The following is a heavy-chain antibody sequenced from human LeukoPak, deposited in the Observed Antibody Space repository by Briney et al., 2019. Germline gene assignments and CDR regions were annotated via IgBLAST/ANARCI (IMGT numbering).Heavy chain of an antibody. CDR2: GST. D-gene: IGHD4-23*01. CDR1: GGSISSHH. CDR3: ARVRYYGGNSGSFDY. Sequence: SETLSLTCTVSGGSISSHHWSWIRQPPGKGLEWIGGSTSYNPSLKSRVTISVDTSKNQFFLKLSSVTAADTAVYYCARVRYYGGNSGSFDYWGQGTLVTVSS. V-gene: IGHV4-59*11. J-gene: IGHJ4*02.